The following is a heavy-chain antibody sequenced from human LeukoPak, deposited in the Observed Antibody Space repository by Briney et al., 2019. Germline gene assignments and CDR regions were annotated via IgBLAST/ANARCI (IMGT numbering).Heavy chain of an antibody. Sequence: AVKVSCKASGGTFSNYAINWVRQAPGQGLEWMGGIIPLFGAANYAQKFQGRVTITADKSTSTAYMELSSLRSEDTAVYYCARDLGSYDSSGYPYSTFDYWGQGTRVTVSS. CDR2: IIPLFGAA. CDR1: GGTFSNYA. CDR3: ARDLGSYDSSGYPYSTFDY. J-gene: IGHJ4*02. V-gene: IGHV1-69*06. D-gene: IGHD3-22*01.